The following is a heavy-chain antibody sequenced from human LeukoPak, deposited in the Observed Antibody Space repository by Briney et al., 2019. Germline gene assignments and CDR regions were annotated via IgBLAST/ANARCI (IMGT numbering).Heavy chain of an antibody. CDR2: IYPGDSDT. CDR1: GYSFTSYW. Sequence: GESLKISCKGSGYSFTSYWIGWVRQMPGKGLEWMWIIYPGDSDTRYSPSFQGPVTISADKSIRTAYLQWSSLKASDTAMYYCARVLGYCSSTSCLNWFDPWGQGTLVTVSS. D-gene: IGHD2-2*01. J-gene: IGHJ5*02. CDR3: ARVLGYCSSTSCLNWFDP. V-gene: IGHV5-51*01.